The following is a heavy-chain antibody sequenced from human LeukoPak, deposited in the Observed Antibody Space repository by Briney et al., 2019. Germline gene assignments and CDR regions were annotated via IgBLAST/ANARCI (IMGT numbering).Heavy chain of an antibody. V-gene: IGHV3-30-3*01. D-gene: IGHD2-2*01. CDR3: ARGPLGYCSSTSCLGYYFDY. Sequence: PGGSLRLSCAASGFTFSSYAMHWVRQAPGKGLERVAVISYDGSNKYYADSVKGRFTISRDNSKNTLYLQMNGLRAEDTAVYYCARGPLGYCSSTSCLGYYFDYWGQGTLVTVSS. J-gene: IGHJ4*02. CDR2: ISYDGSNK. CDR1: GFTFSSYA.